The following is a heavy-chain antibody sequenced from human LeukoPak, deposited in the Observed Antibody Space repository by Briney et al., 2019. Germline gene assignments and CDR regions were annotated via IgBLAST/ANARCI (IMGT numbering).Heavy chain of an antibody. Sequence: SETLSLACTVSDYSINSNYYWGWIRQPPGKGLEWIGTIYHSGSTYYNPSLKSRLAISVDTSKNQFSLRLSSVTAADTAIYYCARGLYCTNGVCPYYFDYWGQGTLVTVSS. V-gene: IGHV4-38-2*02. CDR2: IYHSGST. CDR1: DYSINSNYY. D-gene: IGHD2-8*01. CDR3: ARGLYCTNGVCPYYFDY. J-gene: IGHJ4*02.